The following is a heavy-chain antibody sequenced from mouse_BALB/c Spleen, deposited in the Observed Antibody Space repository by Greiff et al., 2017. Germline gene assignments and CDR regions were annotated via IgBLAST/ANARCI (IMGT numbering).Heavy chain of an antibody. CDR1: GFNIKDTY. Sequence: EVQLQQSGAELVKPGASVKLSCTASGFNIKDTYMHWVKQRPEQGLEWIGRIDPANGNTKYDPKFQGKATITADTSSNTAYLQLSSLTSEDTAVYYCARWRDSYWYFDVWGAGTTVTVSS. CDR3: ARWRDSYWYFDV. J-gene: IGHJ1*01. V-gene: IGHV14-3*02. CDR2: IDPANGNT. D-gene: IGHD3-3*01.